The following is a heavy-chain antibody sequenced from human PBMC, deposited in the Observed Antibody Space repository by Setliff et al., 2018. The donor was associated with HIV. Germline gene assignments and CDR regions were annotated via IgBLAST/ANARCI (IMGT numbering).Heavy chain of an antibody. D-gene: IGHD3-22*01. Sequence: ETLSLTCAVSGDSVSGYYWSWIRQPPGKGLEWIGEINHDRTTNYNPSLKSRVTISVDTSKNQFSLKLSSVTAADTAVYYCARARITMTGGRLEPYAFDRWGQGTKVTVSS. CDR1: GDSVSGYY. CDR3: ARARITMTGGRLEPYAFDR. J-gene: IGHJ3*01. CDR2: INHDRTT. V-gene: IGHV4-34*01.